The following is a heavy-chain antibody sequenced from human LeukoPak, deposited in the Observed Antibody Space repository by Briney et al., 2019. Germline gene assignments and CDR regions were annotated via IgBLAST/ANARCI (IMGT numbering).Heavy chain of an antibody. Sequence: GGSLRLSCAASGFTFSTYAMSWVRQAPGKGLEWVSAISGIGGKTYYADSVKGRFTISRDNTKNTLYLQMNSLRAEDMAVYYCAKETARPAGVFEYWGQGTRVTVSS. CDR3: AKETARPAGVFEY. D-gene: IGHD1-14*01. V-gene: IGHV3-23*01. CDR2: ISGIGGKT. CDR1: GFTFSTYA. J-gene: IGHJ4*02.